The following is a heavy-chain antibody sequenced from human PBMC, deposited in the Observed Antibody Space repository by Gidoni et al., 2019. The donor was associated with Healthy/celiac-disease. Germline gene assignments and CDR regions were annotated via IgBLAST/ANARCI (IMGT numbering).Heavy chain of an antibody. V-gene: IGHV3-9*01. Sequence: EVQLVESGGGLVQPGRSLRLSCAASGCTLDDYAMHWVRQAPGKGLGWVSGISWNSGSIGYADSVKCRFTISRDNAKNSLYLQMNSLRAEDTALYYCAKGVVAATYYGMDVWGQGTTVTVSS. CDR1: GCTLDDYA. D-gene: IGHD2-15*01. CDR2: ISWNSGSI. CDR3: AKGVVAATYYGMDV. J-gene: IGHJ6*02.